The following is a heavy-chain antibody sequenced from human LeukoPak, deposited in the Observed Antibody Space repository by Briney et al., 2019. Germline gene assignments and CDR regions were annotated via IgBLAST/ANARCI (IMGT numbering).Heavy chain of an antibody. CDR3: ANLVGADYFDY. V-gene: IGHV4-59*01. Sequence: PSETLSLTYTVSRGSISSYYWSWIRQPPGKGLEWIGYIYYSGSTNYNPSLKSRVTISVDTSKDQFSLKLSSVTAADTAVYYCANLVGADYFDYWGQGTLATVSS. CDR2: IYYSGST. J-gene: IGHJ4*02. CDR1: RGSISSYY. D-gene: IGHD1-26*01.